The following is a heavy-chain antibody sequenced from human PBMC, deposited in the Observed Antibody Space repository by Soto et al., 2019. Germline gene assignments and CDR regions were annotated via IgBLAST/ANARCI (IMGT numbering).Heavy chain of an antibody. CDR1: GYTFTSYG. J-gene: IGHJ6*02. V-gene: IGHV1-18*01. D-gene: IGHD3-10*01. Sequence: QVQLVQSGAEVKKPGASVKVSCKASGYTFTSYGISWVRQAPGQGLEWMGWISAYNGNTNYAQKLQGRVTMTTDTSTSTAYMELRSRRSDDTAVYYCARDRDYYGSGSSLGMDVWGQGTTVTVSS. CDR2: ISAYNGNT. CDR3: ARDRDYYGSGSSLGMDV.